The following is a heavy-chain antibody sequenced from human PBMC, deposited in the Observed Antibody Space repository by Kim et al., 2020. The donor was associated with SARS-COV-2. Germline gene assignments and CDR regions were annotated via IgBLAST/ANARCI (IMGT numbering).Heavy chain of an antibody. V-gene: IGHV3-21*01. Sequence: GGSLRLSCAASGFTFSSYSMNWVRQAPGKGLEWVSSISSSSSYIYYADSVKGRFTISRDNAKNSLYLQMNSLRAEDTAVYYCAREYEVVAASRYYYYYGMDVWGQGTTVTVSS. CDR2: ISSSSSYI. CDR1: GFTFSSYS. CDR3: AREYEVVAASRYYYYYGMDV. D-gene: IGHD2-15*01. J-gene: IGHJ6*02.